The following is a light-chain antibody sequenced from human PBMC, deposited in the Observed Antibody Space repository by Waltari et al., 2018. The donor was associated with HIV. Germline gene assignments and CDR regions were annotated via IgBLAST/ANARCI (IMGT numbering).Light chain of an antibody. CDR3: QHYSWNWP. CDR1: QPVSSW. Sequence: DIQVTQSLSPLAASFGDTISISCRASQPVSSWMAWFPQRPGKAPRLLIYQTSILASGVPSRFGCSRSRTDFSLTIIGLQPDDCATYSCQHYSWNWPFGQGTSVDLK. V-gene: IGKV1-5*01. CDR2: QTS. J-gene: IGKJ1*01.